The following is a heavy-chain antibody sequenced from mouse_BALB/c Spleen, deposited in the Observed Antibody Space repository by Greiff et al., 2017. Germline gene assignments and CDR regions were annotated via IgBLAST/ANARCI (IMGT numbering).Heavy chain of an antibody. V-gene: IGHV1-77*01. Sequence: VKLMESGAELARPGASVKLSCKASGYTFTDYYINWVKQRTGQGLEWIGEIYPGSGNTYYNEKFKGKATLTADKSSSTAYMQLSSLTSEDSAVYFCAYGNYFDYWGQGTTLTVSS. D-gene: IGHD2-10*02. CDR3: AYGNYFDY. J-gene: IGHJ2*01. CDR1: GYTFTDYY. CDR2: IYPGSGNT.